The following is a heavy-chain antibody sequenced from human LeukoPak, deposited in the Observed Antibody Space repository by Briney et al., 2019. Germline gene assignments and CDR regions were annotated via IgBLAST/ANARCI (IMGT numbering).Heavy chain of an antibody. CDR2: IYYSGST. CDR3: ARLDYDFWSGSARWFDP. J-gene: IGHJ5*02. V-gene: IGHV4-39*01. CDR1: GGSISSSSYY. Sequence: SETLSLTCTVSGGSISSSSYYRGWIRQPPGKGLEWIGSIYYSGSTYYNPSLKSRVTISVDTSKNQFSLKLSSVTAADTAVYYCARLDYDFWSGSARWFDPWGQGTLVTVSS. D-gene: IGHD3-3*01.